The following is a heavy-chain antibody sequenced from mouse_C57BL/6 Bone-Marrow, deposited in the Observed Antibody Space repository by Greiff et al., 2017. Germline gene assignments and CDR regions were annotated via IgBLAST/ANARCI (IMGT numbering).Heavy chain of an antibody. CDR2: ISDGGSYT. CDR3: ASSSYGYFDG. Sequence: EVKVVESGGGLVKPGGSLKLSCAASGFTFSSYAMSWVRQTPEKRLEWVATISDGGSYTYYPDNVKGRFTISRDNAKNNLYLQMSHLKSEDTAMYYCASSSYGYFDGWGTGTTVTVSS. CDR1: GFTFSSYA. D-gene: IGHD1-1*01. J-gene: IGHJ1*03. V-gene: IGHV5-4*03.